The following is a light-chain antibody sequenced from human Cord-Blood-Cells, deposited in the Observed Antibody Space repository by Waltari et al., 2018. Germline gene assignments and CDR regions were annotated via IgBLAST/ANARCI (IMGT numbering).Light chain of an antibody. CDR1: SSDVGSYNL. CDR3: CSYAGSSNWV. V-gene: IGLV2-23*01. Sequence: QSALTHPASVSGSPGQSITISCTGTSSDVGSYNLVPWYQQHPGKAPKLMIYEGSKRPSGVSNRFSGSKSGNTASLTISGLQAEDEADYYCCSYAGSSNWVFGGGTKLTVL. CDR2: EGS. J-gene: IGLJ3*02.